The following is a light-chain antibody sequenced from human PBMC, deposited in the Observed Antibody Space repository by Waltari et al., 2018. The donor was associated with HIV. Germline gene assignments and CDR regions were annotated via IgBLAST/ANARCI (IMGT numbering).Light chain of an antibody. CDR1: NIGKYI. CDR2: DDT. V-gene: IGLV3-21*02. J-gene: IGLJ2*01. Sequence: SYVLTQAPSVSVDPGQTVAMSCANIGKYIVPGYRQRPGRAPVLVVLDDTDRPSGIPARISGAKSGNRATLTISGVEAGDEAVYYCQVWDRSYKEAVFGGGT. CDR3: QVWDRSYKEAV.